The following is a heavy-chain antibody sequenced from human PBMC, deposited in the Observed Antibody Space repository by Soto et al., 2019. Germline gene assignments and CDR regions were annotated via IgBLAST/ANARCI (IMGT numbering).Heavy chain of an antibody. CDR1: GGTFSSYA. V-gene: IGHV1-69*04. CDR2: IIPILGIA. D-gene: IGHD3-22*01. CDR3: ARDVYDYDSSGYYDPFDY. Sequence: ASVKVSCKASGGTFSSYAISWVRQAPGQGLEWMGRIIPILGIANYAQKFQGRVTITADKSTSTAYMELSSLRSEDTAVYYCARDVYDYDSSGYYDPFDYWGQGTLVTVS. J-gene: IGHJ4*02.